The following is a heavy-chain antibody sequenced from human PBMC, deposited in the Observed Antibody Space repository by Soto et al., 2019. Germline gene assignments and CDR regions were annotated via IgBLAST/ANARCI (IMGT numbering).Heavy chain of an antibody. CDR1: GGSISSYY. CDR3: ASEGSGYYHSGYFQH. D-gene: IGHD3-22*01. CDR2: IYYSGST. J-gene: IGHJ1*01. V-gene: IGHV4-59*01. Sequence: NPSETLSLTCTVSGGSISSYYWSWIRQPPGKGLEWIGYIYYSGSTNYNPSLKSRVTISVDTSKNQFSLKLSSVTAADTAVYYCASEGSGYYHSGYFQHWGQGTLVTVSS.